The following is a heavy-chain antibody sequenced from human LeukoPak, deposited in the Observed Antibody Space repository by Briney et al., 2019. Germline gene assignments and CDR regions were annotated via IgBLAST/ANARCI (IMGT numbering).Heavy chain of an antibody. Sequence: PSETLSLTCAVSGGSIRSSNWWSWVRQPPGKGLEWIGEIYHSGGTTNYNPSLKSRVTISVDKSKNQFSLQLSSVTAADTAVYYCARGRDSSSWRMRGYNWFDPWGQGTLVTVSS. CDR3: ARGRDSSSWRMRGYNWFDP. D-gene: IGHD6-13*01. V-gene: IGHV4-4*02. CDR2: IYHSGGTT. CDR1: GGSIRSSNW. J-gene: IGHJ5*02.